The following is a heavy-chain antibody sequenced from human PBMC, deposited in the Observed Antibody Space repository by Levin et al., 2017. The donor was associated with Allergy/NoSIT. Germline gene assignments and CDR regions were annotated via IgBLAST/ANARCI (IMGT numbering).Heavy chain of an antibody. Sequence: GGSLRLSCAASGFTFRNYWMHWVRQAPGKGLMWVSRINRDGTITSYADSVQGRFTISRDDAKNTVYLQLNSLRAEDTAVYYCAREFRDDYSTDNQDAFDVWGQGAMVTASS. D-gene: IGHD3-16*01. J-gene: IGHJ3*01. CDR3: AREFRDDYSTDNQDAFDV. CDR1: GFTFRNYW. CDR2: INRDGTIT. V-gene: IGHV3-74*01.